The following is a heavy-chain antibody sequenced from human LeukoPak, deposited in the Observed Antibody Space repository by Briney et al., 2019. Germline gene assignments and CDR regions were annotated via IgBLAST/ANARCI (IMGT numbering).Heavy chain of an antibody. CDR2: INPNSGGT. Sequence: ASVKLSCTASGYTFTGYYMHWVPQAPGQGLEWMGWINPNSGGTNYAQKFQGRVTMTRDTSISTAYMELSRLRSDDTAVYYCARVRGSSSSIDYWGQGTLVTVSS. J-gene: IGHJ4*02. D-gene: IGHD1-26*01. CDR3: ARVRGSSSSIDY. CDR1: GYTFTGYY. V-gene: IGHV1-2*02.